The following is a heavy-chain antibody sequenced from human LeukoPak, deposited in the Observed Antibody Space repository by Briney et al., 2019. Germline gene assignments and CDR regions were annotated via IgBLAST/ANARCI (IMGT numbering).Heavy chain of an antibody. J-gene: IGHJ3*02. V-gene: IGHV5-51*01. Sequence: GESLKISCKGSGYSFISYWIGWVRQMPGKGLEWMGIVYPDDSDTRYSPSFQGQVTMSADKSISTAYLQWSRLKASDTAMYYCARQFHYCGGDRPFDAFDIWGQGTMVIVSS. CDR1: GYSFISYW. CDR2: VYPDDSDT. D-gene: IGHD2-21*01. CDR3: ARQFHYCGGDRPFDAFDI.